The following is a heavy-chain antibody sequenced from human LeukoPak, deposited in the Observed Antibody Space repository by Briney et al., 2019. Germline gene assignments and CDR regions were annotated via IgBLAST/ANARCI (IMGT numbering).Heavy chain of an antibody. J-gene: IGHJ4*02. V-gene: IGHV3-21*01. CDR2: ISSSSTYT. CDR3: ARVSSSSIAARQAPNDY. Sequence: PGGSLRLSCADSGFTFSSYSMNWVRQAPGKGLEWVSSISSSSTYTYYSDSVKGRFTISRDNAKNSLHLQMNSLRAEDTAVYYCARVSSSSIAARQAPNDYWGQGTLVTVSS. CDR1: GFTFSSYS. D-gene: IGHD6-6*01.